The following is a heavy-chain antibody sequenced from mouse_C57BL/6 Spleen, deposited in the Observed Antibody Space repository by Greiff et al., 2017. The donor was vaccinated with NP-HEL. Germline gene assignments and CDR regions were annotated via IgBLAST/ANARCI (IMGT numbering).Heavy chain of an antibody. CDR2: IDPSDSEP. J-gene: IGHJ2*01. CDR3: ARALGPYFDY. V-gene: IGHV1-52*01. Sequence: QVQLQQPGAELVRPGSSVKLSCKASGYTFTSYWMHWVKQRPIQGLEWIGNIDPSDSEPHYNQKFKDKATLTVDKSSSTAYMQLSSLTSEDSAVYYCARALGPYFDYWGQGTTLTVSS. CDR1: GYTFTSYW. D-gene: IGHD3-1*01.